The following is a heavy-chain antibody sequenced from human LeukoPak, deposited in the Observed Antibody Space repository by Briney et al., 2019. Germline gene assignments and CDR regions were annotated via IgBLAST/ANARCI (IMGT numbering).Heavy chain of an antibody. CDR3: ATLPSSWYVGGWFDP. CDR1: GGSISSGGYY. D-gene: IGHD6-13*01. V-gene: IGHV4-31*03. CDR2: IYYSGST. J-gene: IGHJ5*02. Sequence: SQTLSLTCTVSGGSISSGGYYWSWIRQHPGKGLEWIGYIYYSGSTYYNPSLKSRVTISVDTSKNQFSLKLSSVTAADTAVYYCATLPSSWYVGGWFDPWGQGTLVTVSS.